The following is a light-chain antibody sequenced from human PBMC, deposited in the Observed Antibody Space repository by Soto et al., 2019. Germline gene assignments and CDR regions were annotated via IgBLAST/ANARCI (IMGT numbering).Light chain of an antibody. V-gene: IGKV3-20*01. J-gene: IGKJ5*01. Sequence: EIVLKQSPGTLSLSPGERATLSCRASHSVSSSYLAWYQQKPGQAPRLLSYGASSRATGIPDRFSGSGSGTDVTLTIIRLEPDDFAVQSGQQSGSSSPITFGHGTRLEIK. CDR1: HSVSSSY. CDR2: GAS. CDR3: QQSGSSSPIT.